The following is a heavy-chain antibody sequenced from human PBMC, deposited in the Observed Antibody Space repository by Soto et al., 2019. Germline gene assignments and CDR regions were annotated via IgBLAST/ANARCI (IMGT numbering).Heavy chain of an antibody. J-gene: IGHJ3*01. Sequence: GGSLSLSCADSVFGFSNYAMNWFRQGAGKGLEWVSVISGSGGSASYADSVQGRFTISRDNSNNTLYLQMNSLRAEDTAIYSCVREASGWYSRGSFDFWGRGTMVTVSS. V-gene: IGHV3-23*01. CDR2: ISGSGGSA. D-gene: IGHD6-19*01. CDR1: VFGFSNYA. CDR3: VREASGWYSRGSFDF.